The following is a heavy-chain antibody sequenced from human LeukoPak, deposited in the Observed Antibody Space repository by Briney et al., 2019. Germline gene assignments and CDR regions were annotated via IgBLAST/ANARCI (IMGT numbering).Heavy chain of an antibody. Sequence: PGGSLRLSCAASGFTFSSYEMNWVRQAPGKGLEWVSYISSSGSTIYYADSVKGRFTISRDNSKNTLYLQMNSLRAEDTAVYYCAKDKELRYFDWLFDLDYWGQGTLVTVSS. V-gene: IGHV3-48*03. J-gene: IGHJ4*02. CDR2: ISSSGSTI. CDR3: AKDKELRYFDWLFDLDY. CDR1: GFTFSSYE. D-gene: IGHD3-9*01.